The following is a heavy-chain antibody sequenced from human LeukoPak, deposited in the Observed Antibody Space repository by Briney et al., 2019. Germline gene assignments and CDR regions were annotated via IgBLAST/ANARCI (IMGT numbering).Heavy chain of an antibody. D-gene: IGHD6-19*01. CDR3: ASLIVVAGRPYLDY. CDR2: IYHTGNT. CDR1: GGSMSSDPYY. J-gene: IGHJ4*02. V-gene: IGHV4-39*01. Sequence: SETLSLTCPVAGGSMSSDPYYWGWIRQSPGKGLEGIASIYHTGNTYYTPSLKGRVTISVDTSKNQFSLRLTSMTAADSSVYYCASLIVVAGRPYLDYWGQGSLVTVSS.